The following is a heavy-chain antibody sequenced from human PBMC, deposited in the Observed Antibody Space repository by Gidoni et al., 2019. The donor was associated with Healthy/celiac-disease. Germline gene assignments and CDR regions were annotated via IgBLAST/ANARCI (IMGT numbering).Heavy chain of an antibody. CDR3: ARHWYGSWYYGSGSYYNPLDY. D-gene: IGHD3-10*01. J-gene: IGHJ4*02. V-gene: IGHV4-39*01. CDR1: GGSISSSSYY. Sequence: QLQLQESGPGLVKPSETLSLTCTVSGGSISSSSYYWGWIRQPPGKGLEWIGSIYYSGSTYYNPSLKSRVTISVDTSKNQFSLKLSSVTAADTAVYYCARHWYGSWYYGSGSYYNPLDYWGQGTLVTVSS. CDR2: IYYSGST.